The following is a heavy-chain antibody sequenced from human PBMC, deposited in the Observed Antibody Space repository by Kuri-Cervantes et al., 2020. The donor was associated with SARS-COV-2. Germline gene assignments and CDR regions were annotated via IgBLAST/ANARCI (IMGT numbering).Heavy chain of an antibody. V-gene: IGHV1-8*03. CDR2: MNPNSGNT. J-gene: IGHJ3*02. CDR1: GYTFTSYD. CDR3: ARDLMTTVTTGAFDI. Sequence: ASVKVSCKASGYTFTSYDINWVRQAAGQGLEWMGWMNPNSGNTGYAQKFQGRVTITTDTSKSTAYMELSSLRSDDTGVYYCARDLMTTVTTGAFDIWGQGTMVTVSS. D-gene: IGHD4-17*01.